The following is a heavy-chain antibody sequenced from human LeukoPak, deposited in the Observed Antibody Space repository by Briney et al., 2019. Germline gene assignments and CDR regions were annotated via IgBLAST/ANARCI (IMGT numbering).Heavy chain of an antibody. V-gene: IGHV3-33*01. CDR2: TWYDGSNK. D-gene: IGHD3-10*01. CDR3: AREYYYGSGSSFDY. CDR1: GFTFSSYG. Sequence: PGGSLRLSCAASGFTFSSYGMHWVRQAPGKGLEWVAVTWYDGSNKYYADSVKGRFTISRDNSKNTLYLQMNSLRAEDTAVYYCAREYYYGSGSSFDYWGQGTLVTVSS. J-gene: IGHJ4*02.